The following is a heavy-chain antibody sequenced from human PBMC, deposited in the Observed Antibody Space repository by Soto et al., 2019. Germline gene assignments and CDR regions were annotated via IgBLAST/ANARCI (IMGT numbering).Heavy chain of an antibody. CDR2: ISYDGSNK. D-gene: IGHD2-15*01. J-gene: IGHJ6*02. CDR3: AKEGVAANYYYYYGMDV. Sequence: GGSLRLSCAASGFTFSSYGMHWVRQAPGKGLEWVAVISYDGSNKYYADSVKGRFTISRDNSKNTLYLQMNSLRAEDTAVYYCAKEGVAANYYYYYGMDVWGQGTTVTVSS. V-gene: IGHV3-30*18. CDR1: GFTFSSYG.